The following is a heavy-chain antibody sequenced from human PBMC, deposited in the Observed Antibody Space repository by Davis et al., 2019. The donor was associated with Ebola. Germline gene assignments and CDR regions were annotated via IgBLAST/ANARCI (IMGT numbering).Heavy chain of an antibody. Sequence: GESLKISCDVSGFAVRNTHMSWVRQAPGKGLEWVSGIYGGDTHYADSVKGRFTISRDNSKNTLHLQMNSLRAEDTAVYYCARDYYTLPGAEDPWGQGTLVTVSS. CDR1: GFAVRNTH. J-gene: IGHJ5*02. CDR3: ARDYYTLPGAEDP. CDR2: IYGGDT. D-gene: IGHD3-22*01. V-gene: IGHV3-53*01.